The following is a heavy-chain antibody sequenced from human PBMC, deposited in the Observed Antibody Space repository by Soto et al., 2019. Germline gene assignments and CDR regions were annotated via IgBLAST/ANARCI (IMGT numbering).Heavy chain of an antibody. J-gene: IGHJ4*02. V-gene: IGHV3-23*01. CDR2: ISGSGGST. D-gene: IGHD2-8*01. CDR3: AKDVSFSNRCFDD. CDR1: GFTFSSYA. Sequence: PGGSLRLSFAASGFTFSSYAMSWFRQAPGKGLEWVSAISGSGGSTYYADAVKGRFTSSRDNSKNTLYLQMNSLRAEDTAVYYWAKDVSFSNRCFDDWGQGNLVTVS.